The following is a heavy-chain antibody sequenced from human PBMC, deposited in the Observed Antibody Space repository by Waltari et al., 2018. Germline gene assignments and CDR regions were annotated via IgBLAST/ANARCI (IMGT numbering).Heavy chain of an antibody. Sequence: QVQLVQSGAEVKKPGASVKVSCKASGYTFTNFGVSWVRKATGQGLEWMGWISADNRNRNFAEDLQDRVTLTKDTSTSTAYMELRSLKSDDTAVYYCARIRDCGSTSCYTDAFDIWGQGTMVTVSS. CDR2: ISADNRNR. CDR3: ARIRDCGSTSCYTDAFDI. J-gene: IGHJ3*02. D-gene: IGHD2-2*02. CDR1: GYTFTNFG. V-gene: IGHV1-18*01.